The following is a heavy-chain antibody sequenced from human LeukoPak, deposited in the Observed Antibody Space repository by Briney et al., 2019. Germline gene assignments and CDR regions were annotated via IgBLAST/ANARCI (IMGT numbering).Heavy chain of an antibody. CDR3: ARGGRGGYCSSTSCTNWFDP. D-gene: IGHD2-2*01. V-gene: IGHV4-34*01. Sequence: PSETLSLTCAVYGGSFSGYYWSWIRQPPGKGLEWIGEINHSGSTNYNPSLKSRATLSVDTSKNQFSLKLSSVTAADTAVYYCARGGRGGYCSSTSCTNWFDPWGQGTLVTVSS. CDR2: INHSGST. CDR1: GGSFSGYY. J-gene: IGHJ5*02.